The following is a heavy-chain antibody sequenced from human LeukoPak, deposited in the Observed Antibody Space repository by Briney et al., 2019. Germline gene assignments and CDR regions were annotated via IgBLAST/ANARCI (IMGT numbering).Heavy chain of an antibody. J-gene: IGHJ4*02. V-gene: IGHV1-69*05. Sequence: SVKVSCKASGGTFSSYAISLVRQAPGQGLEWMGGIIPIFGTVNYAQKFQGRVTITTDESTSTAYMELSSLRSEDTALYYCARALSDYGDYIFDYWGQGTLVTVSS. D-gene: IGHD4-17*01. CDR3: ARALSDYGDYIFDY. CDR1: GGTFSSYA. CDR2: IIPIFGTV.